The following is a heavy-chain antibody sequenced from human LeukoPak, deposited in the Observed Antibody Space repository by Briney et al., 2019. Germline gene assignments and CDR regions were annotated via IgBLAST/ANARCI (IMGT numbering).Heavy chain of an antibody. V-gene: IGHV4-34*01. D-gene: IGHD3-10*01. Sequence: PSETLSLTCAVYGGSLSGYYWSWIRQPPGKGLEWIGEINHSGSTNYNPSLKSRVTISVDTSKNQFSLKLSSVTAADTAVYYCARGRSNYYGSGSYYSRRPGFDYWGQGTLVTVSS. CDR2: INHSGST. J-gene: IGHJ4*02. CDR1: GGSLSGYY. CDR3: ARGRSNYYGSGSYYSRRPGFDY.